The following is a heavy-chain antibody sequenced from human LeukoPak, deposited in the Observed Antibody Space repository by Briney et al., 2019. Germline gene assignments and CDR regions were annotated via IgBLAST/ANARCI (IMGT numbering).Heavy chain of an antibody. CDR3: AREDYGGNSRNDAFDI. CDR2: INHSGST. CDR1: GGSFSGYY. V-gene: IGHV4-34*01. J-gene: IGHJ3*02. D-gene: IGHD4-23*01. Sequence: PSETLSLTCAVSGGSFSGYYWSWIRQPPGKGREWIGEINHSGSTNYNPSLKSRVTISVDTSKNQFSLKLSSVTAADTAVYYCAREDYGGNSRNDAFDIWGQGTMVTVSS.